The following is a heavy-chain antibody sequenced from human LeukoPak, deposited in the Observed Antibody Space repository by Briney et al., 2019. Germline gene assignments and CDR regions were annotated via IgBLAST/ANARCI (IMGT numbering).Heavy chain of an antibody. CDR3: ARGVYYDVWSGYYSGAFDI. CDR2: ISTSGNT. CDR1: GGSLSSYY. V-gene: IGHV4-4*07. Sequence: KASETLSLTCTVSGGSLSSYYWSWIRQPAGKGLEWIGRISTSGNTNYNPSLKSRVAMSVDTSKNQFSLKLSSVTAADTAVYYCARGVYYDVWSGYYSGAFDIWGQGTMVTVSS. D-gene: IGHD3-3*01. J-gene: IGHJ3*02.